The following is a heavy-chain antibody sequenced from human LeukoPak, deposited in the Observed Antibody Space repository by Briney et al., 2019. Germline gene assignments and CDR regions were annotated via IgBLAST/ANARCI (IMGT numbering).Heavy chain of an antibody. CDR2: MNPNSGNT. D-gene: IGHD3-22*01. CDR1: GGTFSSYA. V-gene: IGHV1-8*02. CDR3: ARSVEDYYDSSGYAT. Sequence: ASVKVSCKASGGTFSSYAISWVRQAPGQGLEWMGWMNPNSGNTGYAQKFQGRVTMTRNTSISTAYMELSSLRSEDTAVYYCARSVEDYYDSSGYATWGQGTMVTVSS. J-gene: IGHJ3*01.